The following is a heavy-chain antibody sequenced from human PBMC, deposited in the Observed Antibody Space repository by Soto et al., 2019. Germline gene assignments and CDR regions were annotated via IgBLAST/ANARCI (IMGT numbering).Heavy chain of an antibody. J-gene: IGHJ4*02. CDR3: ARDAGYNEKTYFDY. V-gene: IGHV4-31*03. CDR2: IYYSGST. CDR1: GGSNSSGGDY. Sequence: SETLSLTCTVSGGSNSSGGDYWSWIRQHPGKGLEWIGYIYYSGSTYYNPSLKSRVTISVDTSKNQFSLKLSSVSAADTAVYYCARDAGYNEKTYFDYLGQGTLVTVSS. D-gene: IGHD5-12*01.